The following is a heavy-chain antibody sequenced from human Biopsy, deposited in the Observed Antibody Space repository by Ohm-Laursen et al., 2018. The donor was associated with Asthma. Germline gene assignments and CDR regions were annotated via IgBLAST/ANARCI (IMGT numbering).Heavy chain of an antibody. V-gene: IGHV1-3*01. CDR2: INAGNGKL. CDR3: ARDGNWCRLRNCSPPGYWFDP. CDR1: GYTFTHYA. Sequence: ASVKVSCKASGYTFTHYAIHWLRQAPGQRPEWMGWINAGNGKLEYSGKFQGRVTITRDTSATTAYMELSSLTSGDTAVYYCARDGNWCRLRNCSPPGYWFDPWGQGTLVTVS. J-gene: IGHJ5*02. D-gene: IGHD2-8*02.